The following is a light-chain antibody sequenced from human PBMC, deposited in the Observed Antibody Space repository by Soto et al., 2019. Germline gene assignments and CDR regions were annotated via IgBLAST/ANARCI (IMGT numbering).Light chain of an antibody. CDR1: SSDVGGYNY. CDR2: EVS. V-gene: IGLV2-14*01. Sequence: QSALTQAASVSGSPGQSITISCTGTSSDVGGYNYVSWYQHHPGKVPKLMIYEVSNRPLGISNRFSGSKSGNTASLTISGLRSEDEADYYCSSYTTSYTQVFGGGTKLTVL. J-gene: IGLJ2*01. CDR3: SSYTTSYTQV.